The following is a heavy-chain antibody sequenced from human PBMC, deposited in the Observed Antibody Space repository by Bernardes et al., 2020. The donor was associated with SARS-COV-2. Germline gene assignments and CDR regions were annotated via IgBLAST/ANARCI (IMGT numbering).Heavy chain of an antibody. V-gene: IGHV4-39*01. CDR3: ARVYYYLGHMDV. CDR2: SVYIGDR. Sequence: SETLSPTCAFSGGPISGSISHWGWTRQPPGKGLEWIGISVYIGDRYYNPSPKGRVTISVDTSNNRFSLKLSSVTAADAAVYYCARVYYYLGHMDVWGQGTTVTVSS. D-gene: IGHD3-22*01. J-gene: IGHJ6*02. CDR1: GGPISGSISH.